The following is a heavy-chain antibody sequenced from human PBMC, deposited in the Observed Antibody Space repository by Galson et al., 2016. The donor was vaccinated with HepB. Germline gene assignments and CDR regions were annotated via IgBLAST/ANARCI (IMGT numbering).Heavy chain of an antibody. CDR2: ISGDGAST. D-gene: IGHD6-19*01. CDR3: AKDPYYSSGWGAFES. Sequence: SLRLSCAASRFTFGSYGMSWVRQVPGKGLEWVSTISGDGASTYYADSAKGRFSISRGNSRTTLDLQMHSLRGEDTALYYCAKDPYYSSGWGAFESWGQGTLVTVSS. J-gene: IGHJ4*02. CDR1: RFTFGSYG. V-gene: IGHV3-23*01.